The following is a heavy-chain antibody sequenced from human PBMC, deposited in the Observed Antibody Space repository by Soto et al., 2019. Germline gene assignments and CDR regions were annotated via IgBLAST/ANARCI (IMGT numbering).Heavy chain of an antibody. Sequence: EVQLLESGGGLVQPGGSLRLSCAASGFTFNNYAMTWVRQAQGKWLEWVSAISGGGDTTSYADSVKGRFTVSRDGSKNTLYLQMSSLRAEDTALYYCAKGRGGSGSLTPRVDFWGQGTLVTVSS. CDR3: AKGRGGSGSLTPRVDF. CDR2: ISGGGDTT. CDR1: GFTFNNYA. V-gene: IGHV3-23*01. J-gene: IGHJ4*02. D-gene: IGHD3-10*01.